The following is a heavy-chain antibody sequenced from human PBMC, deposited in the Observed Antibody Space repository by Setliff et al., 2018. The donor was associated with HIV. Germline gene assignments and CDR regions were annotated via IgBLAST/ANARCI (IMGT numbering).Heavy chain of an antibody. CDR1: RGSISSDNW. CDR2: IYHSGST. Sequence: PSETLSLTCAVSRGSISSDNWWTWLRQPPGKGLEWIGEIYHSGSTNYNASLKSRVTISIDKSKSRFSLKLSSVTAADTALYYCARGQHSSTWGALFDYWGQGTLVTVSS. CDR3: ARGQHSSTWGALFDY. V-gene: IGHV4-4*02. J-gene: IGHJ4*02. D-gene: IGHD6-13*01.